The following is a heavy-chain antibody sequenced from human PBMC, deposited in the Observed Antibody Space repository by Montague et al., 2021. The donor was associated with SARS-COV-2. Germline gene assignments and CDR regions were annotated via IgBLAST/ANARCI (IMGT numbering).Heavy chain of an antibody. J-gene: IGHJ4*02. V-gene: IGHV4-59*01. D-gene: IGHD2-15*01. CDR1: GGSINNYF. Sequence: SETLSLTCSVSGGSINNYFWGWIRQSPGKGLEWVGDIHSTGSTAXXPSLKSRVIISVDTSKTQISLKLSSVSAADTALYYCARAVVGAKTATIESWGQGTLVTVSS. CDR2: IHSTGST. CDR3: ARAVVGAKTATIES.